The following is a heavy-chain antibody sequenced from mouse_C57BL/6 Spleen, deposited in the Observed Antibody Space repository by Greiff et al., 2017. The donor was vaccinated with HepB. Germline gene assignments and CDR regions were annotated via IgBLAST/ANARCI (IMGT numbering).Heavy chain of an antibody. J-gene: IGHJ3*01. CDR3: ARWVYSNYAWFAY. CDR1: GYTFTSYW. V-gene: IGHV1-53*01. D-gene: IGHD2-5*01. Sequence: QVQLKQPGTELVKPGASVKLSCKASGYTFTSYWMHWVKQRPGQGLEWIGNINPSNGGTNYNEKFKSKATLTVDKSSSTAYMQLSSLTSEDSAVYYCARWVYSNYAWFAYWGQGTLVTVSA. CDR2: INPSNGGT.